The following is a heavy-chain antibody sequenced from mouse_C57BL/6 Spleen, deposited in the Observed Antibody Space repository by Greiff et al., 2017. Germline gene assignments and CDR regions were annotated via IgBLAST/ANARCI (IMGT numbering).Heavy chain of an antibody. J-gene: IGHJ2*01. D-gene: IGHD4-1*01. V-gene: IGHV1-52*01. CDR2: IDPSDSET. CDR3: ARGGLTGTYFDY. CDR1: GYTFTSYW. Sequence: VQLQQPGAELVRPGSSVKLSCKASGYTFTSYWMHWVKQRPIQGLEWIGNIDPSDSETHYNQKFKDKATLTVDKSSSTAYMQLSSLTSEDSAVYYCARGGLTGTYFDYWGQGTTLTVSS.